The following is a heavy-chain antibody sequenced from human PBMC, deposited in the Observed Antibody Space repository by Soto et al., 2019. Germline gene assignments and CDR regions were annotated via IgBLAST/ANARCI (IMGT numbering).Heavy chain of an antibody. Sequence: PGGSLRLSCAASGFTFSSYAMHWVRRAPGMGLEWVAVISYDGSNKYYADSVKGRFTISRDNSKNTLYLQMNSLRAEDTAVYYCAGHCSSTSCYARGLYYWGQGTLVTVSS. D-gene: IGHD2-2*01. J-gene: IGHJ4*02. CDR1: GFTFSSYA. V-gene: IGHV3-30-3*01. CDR3: AGHCSSTSCYARGLYY. CDR2: ISYDGSNK.